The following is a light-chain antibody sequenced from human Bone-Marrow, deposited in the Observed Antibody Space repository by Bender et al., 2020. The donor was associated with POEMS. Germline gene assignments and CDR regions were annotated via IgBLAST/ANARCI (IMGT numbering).Light chain of an antibody. J-gene: IGLJ1*01. V-gene: IGLV2-14*02. CDR1: KVDGGSYDL. CDR3: SSYTSSTTYV. CDR2: EVT. Sequence: QSALPQPASVSGSPGQSITISCTGPKVDGGSYDLDSWYQQHPGTAPRLLIYEVTKRPSGVSSRFSGSKSGDTASLTISGLQAEDEADYFCSSYTSSTTYVFGTGTKVTVL.